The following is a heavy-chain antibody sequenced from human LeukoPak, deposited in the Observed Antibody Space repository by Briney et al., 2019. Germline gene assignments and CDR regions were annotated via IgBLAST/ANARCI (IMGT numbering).Heavy chain of an antibody. Sequence: ASVTVSCKASGYTFTSYDINWVRQAPGQGLEWMGWINPNSGGTNYAQKFQGRVTMTRDTSISTAYMELSRLRSDDTAVYYCARGSPLRFLEWSTYYFDYWGQGTLVTVSS. V-gene: IGHV1-2*02. CDR2: INPNSGGT. D-gene: IGHD3-3*01. J-gene: IGHJ4*02. CDR1: GYTFTSYD. CDR3: ARGSPLRFLEWSTYYFDY.